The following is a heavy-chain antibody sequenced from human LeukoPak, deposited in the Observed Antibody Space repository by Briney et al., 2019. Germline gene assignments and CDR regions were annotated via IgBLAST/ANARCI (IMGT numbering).Heavy chain of an antibody. Sequence: PWASVKVSCKASGYTFTSYGISWVRQAPGQGLEWMGWISAYNGNTNYAQKLQGRATMTTDTSTSTAYMELRSLRSDDTAVYYCARDRGWQQLVPLYFDYWGQGTLVTVSS. CDR2: ISAYNGNT. CDR1: GYTFTSYG. D-gene: IGHD6-13*01. V-gene: IGHV1-18*01. CDR3: ARDRGWQQLVPLYFDY. J-gene: IGHJ4*02.